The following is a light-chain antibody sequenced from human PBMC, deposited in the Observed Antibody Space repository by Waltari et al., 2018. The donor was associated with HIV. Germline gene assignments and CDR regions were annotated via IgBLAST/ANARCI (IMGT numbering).Light chain of an antibody. CDR1: TSDLSRLNF. J-gene: IGLJ3*02. CDR2: EVS. CDR3: SSYSPRGSVV. Sequence: HSVLTQTASVSGSHGQSITISCSGTTSDLSRLNFVSWYQQSPGRTPKLIIFEVSSPPSGISDRFSGSQSGDTASLTISALRTEDEADYFCSSYSPRGSVVFGGGTKVTVL. V-gene: IGLV2-14*01.